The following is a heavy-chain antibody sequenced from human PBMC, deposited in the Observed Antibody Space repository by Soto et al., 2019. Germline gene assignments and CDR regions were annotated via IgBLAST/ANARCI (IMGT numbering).Heavy chain of an antibody. CDR2: INHSGST. CDR1: GGSFSGYY. V-gene: IGHV4-34*01. J-gene: IGHJ5*02. Sequence: PSETLSLTCAVYGGSFSGYYWSWIRQPPGKGLEWIGEINHSGSTNYNPSLRSRVTISVDTSKNQFSLKLSSVTAADTAVYYCARGLVGWFSDWFDPWGQGTLVTVSS. D-gene: IGHD3-10*01. CDR3: ARGLVGWFSDWFDP.